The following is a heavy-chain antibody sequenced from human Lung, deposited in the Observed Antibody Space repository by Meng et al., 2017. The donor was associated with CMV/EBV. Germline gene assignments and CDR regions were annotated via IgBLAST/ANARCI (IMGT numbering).Heavy chain of an antibody. D-gene: IGHD1-14*01. CDR2: ISHSGIT. J-gene: IGHJ4*02. Sequence: SETXSLTCAVHGESFSGYSWSWIRQPPGKGLEWIGEISHSGITNYNPSLKSRVTISLDTSKNQFSLKLNSVDAADTAVFYCARTLPPARGHRLDHWGQGPLVTVSS. CDR1: GESFSGYS. CDR3: ARTLPPARGHRLDH. V-gene: IGHV4-34*01.